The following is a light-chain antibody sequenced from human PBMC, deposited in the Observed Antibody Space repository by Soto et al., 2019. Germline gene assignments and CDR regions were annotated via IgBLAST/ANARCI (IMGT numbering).Light chain of an antibody. CDR1: QSIRSY. CDR3: QQYYSYPLT. V-gene: IGKV1-39*01. Sequence: DIQLTQSPSSLSASVGDKVTITCRASQSIRSYLNWVQQKPGKAPKLLIYDASSLQTGVPSRFSGSGSGTDFSLTISSLQPEDFATYYCQQYYSYPLTFGGGTKVDIK. J-gene: IGKJ4*01. CDR2: DAS.